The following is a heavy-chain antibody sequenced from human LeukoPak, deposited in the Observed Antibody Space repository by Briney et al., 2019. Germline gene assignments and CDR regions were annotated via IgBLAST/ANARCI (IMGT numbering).Heavy chain of an antibody. Sequence: SETLSLTCTVSGGSISSGGYYWSWIRQHPGKGLEWIGYIYYSGSTNYNPSLKSRVTISVDTSKNQFSLKLSSVTAADTAVYYCARGGTLRSVRKRYYFDYWGQGTLVTVSS. V-gene: IGHV4-31*03. CDR2: IYYSGST. J-gene: IGHJ4*02. CDR1: GGSISSGGYY. CDR3: ARGGTLRSVRKRYYFDY. D-gene: IGHD4-17*01.